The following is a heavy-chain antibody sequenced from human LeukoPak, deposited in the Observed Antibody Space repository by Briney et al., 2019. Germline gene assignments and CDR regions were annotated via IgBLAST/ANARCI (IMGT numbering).Heavy chain of an antibody. J-gene: IGHJ4*02. CDR2: FSLSGQT. V-gene: IGHV4/OR15-8*02. CDR3: AGESGAFCPFGY. D-gene: IGHD1-26*01. CDR1: GDSIRSTNW. Sequence: PSETLSLTCGLSGDSIRSTNWWSWARQRQGQGLEWSEEFSLSGQTKFNPSLSGRDPMSLEQYRNQLSLKLTSVTAADTAIYYCAGESGAFCPFGYWGQGTLVIVPP.